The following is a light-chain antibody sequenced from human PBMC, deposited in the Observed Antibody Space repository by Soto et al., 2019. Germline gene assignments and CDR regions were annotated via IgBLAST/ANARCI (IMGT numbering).Light chain of an antibody. Sequence: EIVLTQSPGTLSLSPGESATLSCRASQNIDKNYLAWFQHKPGQAPSLLIYDASMRATGVPDRFSGSGSGTDFTLTISRLEPEDFAVYYCQQYGRSPLTFGGGTKVDIK. V-gene: IGKV3-20*01. CDR1: QNIDKNY. CDR2: DAS. CDR3: QQYGRSPLT. J-gene: IGKJ4*01.